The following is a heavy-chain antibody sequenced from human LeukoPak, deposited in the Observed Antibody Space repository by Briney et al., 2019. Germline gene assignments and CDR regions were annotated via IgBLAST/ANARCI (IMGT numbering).Heavy chain of an antibody. J-gene: IGHJ6*03. V-gene: IGHV4-4*07. CDR3: ARDLGNYYYYYMDV. D-gene: IGHD3-16*01. CDR2: IYTSGST. CDR1: GGSSSSYY. Sequence: SETLSLTCTVSGGSSSSYYWSWIRQPAGKGLEWIGRIYTSGSTNYNPSLKSRVSMSVDTSKNQFSLKLSSVTAADTAVYYCARDLGNYYYYYMDVWGKGTTVTVSS.